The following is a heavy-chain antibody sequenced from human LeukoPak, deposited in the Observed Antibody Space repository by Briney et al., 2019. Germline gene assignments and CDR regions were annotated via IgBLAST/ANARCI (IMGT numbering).Heavy chain of an antibody. J-gene: IGHJ6*04. CDR1: GFTFSSYS. Sequence: SGGSLRLSCAASGFTFSSYSMNWVRQAPGKGLEWVSSISSSSSYIYYADSVKGRFAISRDNAKNSLYLQMNSLRAEDTAVYYCAELGITMIGGVWGKGTTVTISS. V-gene: IGHV3-21*01. D-gene: IGHD3-10*02. CDR3: AELGITMIGGV. CDR2: ISSSSSYI.